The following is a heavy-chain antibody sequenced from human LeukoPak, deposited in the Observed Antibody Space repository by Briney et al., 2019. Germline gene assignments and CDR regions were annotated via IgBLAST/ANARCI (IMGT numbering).Heavy chain of an antibody. CDR1: GYTFTSYA. CDR2: INAGNGNT. V-gene: IGHV1-3*01. Sequence: GASVKVSCKASGYTFTSYAMHWVRQAPGQRLEWMGWINAGNGNTKYSQKFQGRVTITRDTSASTAYMELSSPRSEDTAVYYCARGYFDWLLIFDYWGQGTLVTVSS. CDR3: ARGYFDWLLIFDY. J-gene: IGHJ4*02. D-gene: IGHD3-9*01.